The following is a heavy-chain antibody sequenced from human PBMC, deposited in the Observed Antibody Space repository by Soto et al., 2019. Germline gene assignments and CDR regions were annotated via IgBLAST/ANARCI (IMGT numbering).Heavy chain of an antibody. D-gene: IGHD3-16*01. J-gene: IGHJ4*02. Sequence: QVELVQSGVEVRKPGASVKVSCKALGYTFTNYGLIWVRQAPGEGLEWLGWISAYNGHTKYAQNVQDRLTLTTDTSATTAYLELTSLTSDDTAVYYCVRGDGGYFDQWGQGTLVLVSS. V-gene: IGHV1-18*01. CDR2: ISAYNGHT. CDR3: VRGDGGYFDQ. CDR1: GYTFTNYG.